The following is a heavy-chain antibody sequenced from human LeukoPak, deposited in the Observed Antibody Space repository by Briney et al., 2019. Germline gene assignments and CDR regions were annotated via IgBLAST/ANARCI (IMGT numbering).Heavy chain of an antibody. V-gene: IGHV5-51*01. CDR3: ARPAGCSSSEYFDY. D-gene: IGHD2-2*01. J-gene: IGHJ4*02. CDR1: GYSFTSYW. CDR2: IYPGDSDT. Sequence: RRGESLKISCKGSGYSFTSYWIGWVRQMPGKGLEWMGIIYPGDSDTRYSPSFQGQVTISADKSISTAYLQWSSLEASDTAMYYCARPAGCSSSEYFDYWGQGTLVTVSS.